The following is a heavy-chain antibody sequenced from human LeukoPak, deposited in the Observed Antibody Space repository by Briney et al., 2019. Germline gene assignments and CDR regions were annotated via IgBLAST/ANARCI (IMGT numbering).Heavy chain of an antibody. D-gene: IGHD1-26*01. CDR2: IRYDGSNK. V-gene: IGHV3-30*02. Sequence: GGSLRLSCAASGFTFSSYGMHWVRQAPGKGLEWVAFIRYDGSNKYYADSEKGRFTISRDNSKNMLYLQMNSLRAEDTAVYYCAKDRRGGSYLAYWGQGTLVTVSS. CDR3: AKDRRGGSYLAY. CDR1: GFTFSSYG. J-gene: IGHJ4*02.